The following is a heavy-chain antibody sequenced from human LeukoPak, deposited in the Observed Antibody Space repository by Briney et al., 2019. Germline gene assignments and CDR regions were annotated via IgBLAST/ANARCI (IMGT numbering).Heavy chain of an antibody. V-gene: IGHV3-74*01. D-gene: IGHD6-6*01. CDR3: ARHTTDRPNLIDH. Sequence: ETLSLTCTVSGGSISSSSYYWGWIRQPPGKGLEWVSRINYDGTSTNYADSVKGRFTISRDNARDTLYLQMNSLRAEDTAVYYCARHTTDRPNLIDHWGQGTLVTVSS. J-gene: IGHJ4*02. CDR2: INYDGTST. CDR1: GGSISSSSYY.